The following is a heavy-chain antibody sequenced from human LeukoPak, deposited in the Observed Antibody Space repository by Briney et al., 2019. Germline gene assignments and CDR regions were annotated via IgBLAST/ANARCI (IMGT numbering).Heavy chain of an antibody. CDR3: ARDYDILTGYFRGGFDY. V-gene: IGHV3-11*05. CDR1: GFTFSNYY. Sequence: GGSLRLSCAASGFTFSNYYMSWIRQAPGKGLEWISYITSSSSDTNYADSVKGRFTISRDNAKKSLYLQMNSLRAEDTAVYYCARDYDILTGYFRGGFDYWGQGTLVTVSS. J-gene: IGHJ4*02. CDR2: ITSSSSDT. D-gene: IGHD3-9*01.